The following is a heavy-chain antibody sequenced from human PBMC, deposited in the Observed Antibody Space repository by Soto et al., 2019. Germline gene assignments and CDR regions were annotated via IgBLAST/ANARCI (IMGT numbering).Heavy chain of an antibody. CDR1: GGTFSSYT. J-gene: IGHJ6*02. CDR3: ARFRGSYGMDV. CDR2: IIPILGIA. V-gene: IGHV1-69*02. D-gene: IGHD3-10*01. Sequence: QVQLVQSGAEVKKPGSSVKVSCKASGGTFSSYTISWVRQAPGQGLGWMGRIIPILGIANYAQKFQGRGTITADKSTSTAYREVSSLRSEGTAVYYCARFRGSYGMDVWGQGTTVTVSS.